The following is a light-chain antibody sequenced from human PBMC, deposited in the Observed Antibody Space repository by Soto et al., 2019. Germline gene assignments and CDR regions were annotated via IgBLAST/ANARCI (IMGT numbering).Light chain of an antibody. V-gene: IGKV1-6*01. CDR1: QGMRND. J-gene: IGKJ3*01. CDR3: QQNYNYPFT. Sequence: AIAMTQSPSSLSASVGDRVTITCRPSQGMRNDLAWYQHKPGTAPKLLIYGAFNLQSGVPPRFSGSSSGTDFTLTITSLQPEDFATYYCQQNYNYPFTFGPGTKVDI. CDR2: GAF.